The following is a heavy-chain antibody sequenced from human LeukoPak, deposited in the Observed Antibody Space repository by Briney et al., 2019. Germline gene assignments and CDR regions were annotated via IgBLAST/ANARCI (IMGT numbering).Heavy chain of an antibody. J-gene: IGHJ4*02. CDR3: TTECAGSYYVRGY. D-gene: IGHD1-26*01. V-gene: IGHV3-15*01. CDR2: IKTKTDGGTT. Sequence: GGSLRLSCAASGLTFSNAWMTWVRQAPGKGLEWVGRIKTKTDGGTTDYAAPVKGRFTISRGDSKTTLYLQMNSLKIEDTAVYYCTTECAGSYYVRGYWGQGTLVTVSS. CDR1: GLTFSNAW.